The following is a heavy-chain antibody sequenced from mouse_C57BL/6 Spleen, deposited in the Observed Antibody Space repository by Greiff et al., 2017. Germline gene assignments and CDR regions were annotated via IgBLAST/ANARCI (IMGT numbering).Heavy chain of an antibody. D-gene: IGHD2-12*01. CDR2: INPNNGGT. J-gene: IGHJ2*01. Sequence: EVQLMESGPELVKPGASVKISCKASGYTFTDYYMNWVKQSHGKSLEWIGDINPNNGGTSYNQKFKGKATLTVDKSSSTAYMELRSLTSEDSAVXYCASYGDCSFFDYWGQGTTLTVSS. CDR1: GYTFTDYY. CDR3: ASYGDCSFFDY. V-gene: IGHV1-26*01.